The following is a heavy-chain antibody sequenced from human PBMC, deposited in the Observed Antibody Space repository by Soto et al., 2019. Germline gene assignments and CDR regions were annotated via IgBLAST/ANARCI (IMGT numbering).Heavy chain of an antibody. V-gene: IGHV4-59*01. J-gene: IGHJ3*02. CDR3: ARDTDYGDYVAFDI. CDR1: GGSISSYY. Sequence: PSETLSLTCTVSGGSISSYYWSWIRQPPGKGLEWIGYIYYSGSTNYNPSLKSRVTISVDTSKNQFSLKLSSVTAADTAVYYCARDTDYGDYVAFDIWGQGTMVTVSS. CDR2: IYYSGST. D-gene: IGHD4-17*01.